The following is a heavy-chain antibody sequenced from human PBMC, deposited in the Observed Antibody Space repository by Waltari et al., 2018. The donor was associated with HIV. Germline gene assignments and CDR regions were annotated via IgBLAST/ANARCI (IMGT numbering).Heavy chain of an antibody. D-gene: IGHD2-15*01. CDR3: SRRWSAFPSSLVLDV. Sequence: QLQLQESGPGLVKASETLSLTCTVSGGSISGSNYYWGWIRQPPGKGLEWIGSISSGGSTNYNPSIKRRVTISGDTSKNQFSLNLSSVTAADTAVSSCSRRWSAFPSSLVLDV. J-gene: IGHJ6*01. CDR2: ISSGGST. CDR1: GGSISGSNYY. V-gene: IGHV4-39*01.